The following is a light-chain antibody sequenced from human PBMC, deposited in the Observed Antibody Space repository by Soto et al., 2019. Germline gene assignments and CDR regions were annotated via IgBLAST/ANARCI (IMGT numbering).Light chain of an antibody. CDR2: GAS. V-gene: IGKV3-20*01. Sequence: EIVLTQSPCTLSLSPGERATLSCRASQTITPTFLAWYQQKPGQAPRLLIYGASSRATDIPDRFSGSGSGTDFNLTISKLEPEDFAVYYCKQWGVSPTCGGGTKVDI. J-gene: IGKJ4*01. CDR1: QTITPTF. CDR3: KQWGVSPT.